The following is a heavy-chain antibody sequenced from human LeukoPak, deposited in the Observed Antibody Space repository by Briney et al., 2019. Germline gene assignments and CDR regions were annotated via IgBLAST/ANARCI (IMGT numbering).Heavy chain of an antibody. Sequence: AGGSLRLSCAASGFTVSDNYMSWVRQAPGKGLEWVSVIYSGGSTYYADSVKGRFTISRDNSKNTLYLQMNSLRAEDTAVYYCAKGDRYSYGHYDYWGQGTLVTVSS. CDR3: AKGDRYSYGHYDY. J-gene: IGHJ4*02. CDR1: GFTVSDNY. D-gene: IGHD5-18*01. CDR2: IYSGGST. V-gene: IGHV3-53*01.